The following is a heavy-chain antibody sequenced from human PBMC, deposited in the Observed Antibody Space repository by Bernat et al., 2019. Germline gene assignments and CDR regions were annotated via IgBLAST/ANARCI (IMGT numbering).Heavy chain of an antibody. CDR1: GFTFDDYA. V-gene: IGHV3-43*02. Sequence: EVQLVESGGGVVQPGGSLRLSCAASGFTFDDYAMHWVRQSPGKGLEWVSLISGDGGSTYYADSVKGRFTISRDNSKNSLYLQMNSLRTEDTAMYYCALRRGATFDYWGQGTLVTVSS. D-gene: IGHD3-16*01. J-gene: IGHJ4*02. CDR3: ALRRGATFDY. CDR2: ISGDGGST.